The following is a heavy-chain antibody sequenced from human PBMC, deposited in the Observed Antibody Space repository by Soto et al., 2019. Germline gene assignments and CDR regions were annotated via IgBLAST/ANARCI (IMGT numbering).Heavy chain of an antibody. CDR3: ARGGGGRWYSGDY. J-gene: IGHJ4*02. Sequence: QVQLVQSGAEVKKPGASVKVSCKASGYTFTNYHIHWVRQATGQGLEWMGWMNPNSGDTGYAQKFQGRVILTRDTSITAAYMERGGLRTEDTAGYYWARGGGGRWYSGDYWGQGTLVTVSS. CDR2: MNPNSGDT. CDR1: GYTFTNYH. D-gene: IGHD6-13*01. V-gene: IGHV1-8*01.